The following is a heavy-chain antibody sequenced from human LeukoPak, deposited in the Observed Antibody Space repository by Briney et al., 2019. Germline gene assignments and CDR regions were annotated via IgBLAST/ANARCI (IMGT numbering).Heavy chain of an antibody. CDR2: ITGSGGTA. V-gene: IGHV3-23*01. D-gene: IGHD1-26*01. Sequence: PGGSLRLSCAASGFTFSNYAMSWVRQAPGEGLEWVSAITGSGGTAYYADSVKGRFTISRDNSKNTLYLQMNSLRAEDTAVYYCAKSGSYFCYYIDYWGQGTLVTVSS. CDR1: GFTFSNYA. CDR3: AKSGSYFCYYIDY. J-gene: IGHJ4*02.